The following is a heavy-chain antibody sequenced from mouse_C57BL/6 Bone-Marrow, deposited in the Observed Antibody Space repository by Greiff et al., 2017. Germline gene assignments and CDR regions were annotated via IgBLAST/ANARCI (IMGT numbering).Heavy chain of an antibody. CDR3: ARGNDYGDY. J-gene: IGHJ2*01. CDR1: GYTFTSYW. V-gene: IGHV1-69*01. D-gene: IGHD2-4*01. CDR2: IDPSDSYT. Sequence: QVQLQQPGAELVMPGASVKLSCKASGYTFTSYWMHWVKQRPGQGLEWIGEIDPSDSYTNYNQKFEGKSTLTVDKSSSTAYMQLSSLTSEDSAVYYCARGNDYGDYWGQGTTLTVSS.